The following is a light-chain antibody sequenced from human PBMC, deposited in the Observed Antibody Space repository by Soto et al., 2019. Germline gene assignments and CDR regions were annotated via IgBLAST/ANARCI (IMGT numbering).Light chain of an antibody. CDR1: QSVSSN. CDR3: QQYNNWPRT. J-gene: IGKJ1*01. V-gene: IGKV3-15*01. Sequence: EIVMTQSPGTLSVSPGERATLSCRASQSVSSNLAWYQQKPGQAPRLLIYSASTRATGIPARFSGSRSGTEFTLTISSLQSEDFAVYYCQQYNNWPRTFGQGTKVEIK. CDR2: SAS.